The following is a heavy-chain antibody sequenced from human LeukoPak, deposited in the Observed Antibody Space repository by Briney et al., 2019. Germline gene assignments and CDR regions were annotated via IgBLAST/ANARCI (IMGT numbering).Heavy chain of an antibody. CDR1: GGSISSSSYY. CDR2: IHYSGST. CDR3: ARGDYYGSGSYYNVGFYYYGMDV. V-gene: IGHV4-39*07. D-gene: IGHD3-10*01. J-gene: IGHJ6*02. Sequence: PETLSLTCTVSGGSISSSSYYWGWIRQPPGEGLEWIGSIHYSGSTYYNPSLKSRVTISVDTSKNQFSLKLSSVTAADTAVYYCARGDYYGSGSYYNVGFYYYGMDVWGQGTTVTVSS.